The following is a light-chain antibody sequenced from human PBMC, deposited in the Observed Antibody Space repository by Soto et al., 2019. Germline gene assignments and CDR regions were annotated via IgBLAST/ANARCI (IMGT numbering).Light chain of an antibody. CDR3: SSYRSSGALV. V-gene: IGLV2-14*01. Sequence: QSVLTQPASVSGSPGQSITISCTGTSSDVGDYDYVSWYQQHPGKAPKLMIYEVSNRPSGVSNRFSGSKSGNTASLTISGLQAEDEAECYFSSYRSSGALVFGGGTKVTVL. CDR2: EVS. CDR1: SSDVGDYDY. J-gene: IGLJ3*02.